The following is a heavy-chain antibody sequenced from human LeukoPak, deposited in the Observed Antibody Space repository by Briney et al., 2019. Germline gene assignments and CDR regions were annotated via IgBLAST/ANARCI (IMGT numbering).Heavy chain of an antibody. Sequence: GASVKVSCKASGGTFSSYAISWVRQAPGQGLEWMGIINPSGGSTSYAQKFQGRVTMTRDMSTSTVYMELSSLRSEDTAVYYCARGGIVVVTATSGFDPWGQGTLVTVSS. CDR3: ARGGIVVVTATSGFDP. CDR2: INPSGGST. V-gene: IGHV1-46*01. CDR1: GGTFSSYA. D-gene: IGHD2-21*02. J-gene: IGHJ5*02.